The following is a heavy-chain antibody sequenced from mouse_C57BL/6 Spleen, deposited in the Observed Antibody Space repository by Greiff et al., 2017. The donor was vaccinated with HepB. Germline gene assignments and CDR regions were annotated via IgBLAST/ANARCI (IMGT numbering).Heavy chain of an antibody. V-gene: IGHV2-2*01. CDR1: GFSLTSYG. CDR3: ARNSYYGSSRYWYFDV. D-gene: IGHD1-1*01. CDR2: IWSGGST. J-gene: IGHJ1*03. Sequence: VQVVESGPGLVQPSQSLSITCTVSGFSLTSYGVHWVRQSPGKGLEWLGVIWSGGSTDYNAAFISRLSISKDNSKSQVFFKMNSLQADDTAIYYYARNSYYGSSRYWYFDVWGTGTTVTVSS.